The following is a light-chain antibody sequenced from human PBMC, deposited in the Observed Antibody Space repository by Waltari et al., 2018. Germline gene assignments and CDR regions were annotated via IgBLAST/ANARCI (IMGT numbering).Light chain of an antibody. J-gene: IGLJ3*02. CDR2: DVT. Sequence: QSALTQPASVSGSPGQSITISCTGTSSDVGAYDYVSWYQQHPGKVPKLLIYDVTSRPSGISNRCSGSQSGITAFLTISGLQAEDEADYYCSSHSSSRTRVFGGGTELTVL. CDR3: SSHSSSRTRV. V-gene: IGLV2-14*03. CDR1: SSDVGAYDY.